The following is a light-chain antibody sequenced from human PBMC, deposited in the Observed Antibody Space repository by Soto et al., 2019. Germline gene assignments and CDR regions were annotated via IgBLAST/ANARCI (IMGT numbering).Light chain of an antibody. Sequence: QSALTQPASVSGSPGQSITISCTGTSSDVGAYNYVSWYQHHPGKVPKLLIYEVTNRPSGVSDRFSGSKSGNTASLTISGLQAEDEADYSCSTYTTSRTLVFGSGTKVTVL. J-gene: IGLJ1*01. V-gene: IGLV2-14*01. CDR2: EVT. CDR1: SSDVGAYNY. CDR3: STYTTSRTLV.